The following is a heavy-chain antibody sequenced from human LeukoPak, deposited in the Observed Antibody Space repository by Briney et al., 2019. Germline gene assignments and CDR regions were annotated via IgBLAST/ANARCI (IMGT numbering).Heavy chain of an antibody. V-gene: IGHV1-2*06. Sequence: ASVKVSCKASGYTFTGYYMHWVRQAPGQGLEWMGRINPNSGCTNYAQKFQGRVTMTRDTSISTAYMELSRLRSDDTAVYYCARKYYDSSGYYYYPFDYWGQGTLVTVSS. CDR3: ARKYYDSSGYYYYPFDY. D-gene: IGHD3-22*01. J-gene: IGHJ4*02. CDR1: GYTFTGYY. CDR2: INPNSGCT.